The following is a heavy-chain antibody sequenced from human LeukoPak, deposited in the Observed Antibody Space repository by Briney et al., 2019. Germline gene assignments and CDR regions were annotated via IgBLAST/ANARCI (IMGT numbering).Heavy chain of an antibody. Sequence: PGGSLRLSCAASGFAFSSCWMSWVRQAPGKGLEWVANIKRDGSEKYYVDSVKGRFTISRDNAKNSLFLQMNSLRAEDTAVYYCASSDSSGRYPFDYWAQGTLVTVSS. CDR3: ASSDSSGRYPFDY. J-gene: IGHJ4*02. D-gene: IGHD3-22*01. V-gene: IGHV3-7*01. CDR1: GFAFSSCW. CDR2: IKRDGSEK.